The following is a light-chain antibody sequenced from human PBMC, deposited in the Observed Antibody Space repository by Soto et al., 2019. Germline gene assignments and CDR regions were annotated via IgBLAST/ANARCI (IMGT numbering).Light chain of an antibody. J-gene: IGLJ3*02. CDR1: TGAVTSDYC. CDR3: LLYFGGAQVWL. V-gene: IGLV7-43*01. Sequence: QAVVTQEPSLTVSPGETVTLTCASNTGAVTSDYCANWFQQKPGQAPRTLIYCTNNKHSCTPARFSGSLLGGKAALTLSGAQPEDEAEYYCLLYFGGAQVWLFGGGTKLTVL. CDR2: CTN.